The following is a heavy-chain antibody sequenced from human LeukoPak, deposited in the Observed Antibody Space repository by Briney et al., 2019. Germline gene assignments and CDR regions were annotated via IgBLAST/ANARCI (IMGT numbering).Heavy chain of an antibody. CDR1: GYTFTHYG. J-gene: IGHJ4*02. D-gene: IGHD1-26*01. CDR3: ARGVNSGYFDY. CDR2: ISYNGNNK. V-gene: IGHV3-30*03. Sequence: PGRSLRLSCVISGYTFTHYGFHWVRQAPGKALEWVAYISYNGNNKYEDSVKGRFTISRDNSKNTLHLQMNGLRAEDTAVYYCARGVNSGYFDYCGQGTLVTVSS.